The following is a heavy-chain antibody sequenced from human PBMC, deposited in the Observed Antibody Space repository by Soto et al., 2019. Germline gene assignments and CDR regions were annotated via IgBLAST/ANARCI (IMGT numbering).Heavy chain of an antibody. CDR3: ASRSGWYGALDY. CDR1: GGTFSSYT. CDR2: IIPILGIA. Sequence: SVKVSCKASGGTFSSYTISWVRQAPGQGLEWMGRIIPILGIANYAQKFQGRVTISVDTSKNQFSLNLSSVTAADTAVYYCASRSGWYGALDYWGRGTLVTVSS. V-gene: IGHV1-69*02. J-gene: IGHJ4*02. D-gene: IGHD6-19*01.